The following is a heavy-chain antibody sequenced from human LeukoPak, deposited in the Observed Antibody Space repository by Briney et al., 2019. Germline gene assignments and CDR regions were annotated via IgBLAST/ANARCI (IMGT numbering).Heavy chain of an antibody. J-gene: IGHJ4*02. Sequence: GGSLRLSCAASGFIFNSYAMHWVRQAPGRGLEYVSAITSSGNNIFYADSVKGRFTISRDNAKNSLYLQMNSLRAEDTAVYYCARGGSGSYYPPIPGGSNALDYWGQGTLVTVSS. V-gene: IGHV3-64*02. CDR1: GFIFNSYA. CDR3: ARGGSGSYYPPIPGGSNALDY. CDR2: ITSSGNNI. D-gene: IGHD3-10*01.